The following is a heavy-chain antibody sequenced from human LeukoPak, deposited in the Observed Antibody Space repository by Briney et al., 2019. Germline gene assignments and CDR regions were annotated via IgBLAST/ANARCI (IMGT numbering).Heavy chain of an antibody. CDR3: ARDAGSGSYLTGGYFDY. Sequence: ASVKVSCQASGYTFTSYYMHWVRQAPGQGLEWMGIINPSGGSTSYAQKFQGRVTMTRDTSTSTVYMELSSLRSEDTAVYYCARDAGSGSYLTGGYFDYWGQGTLVTVSS. V-gene: IGHV1-46*01. CDR1: GYTFTSYY. J-gene: IGHJ4*02. D-gene: IGHD1-26*01. CDR2: INPSGGST.